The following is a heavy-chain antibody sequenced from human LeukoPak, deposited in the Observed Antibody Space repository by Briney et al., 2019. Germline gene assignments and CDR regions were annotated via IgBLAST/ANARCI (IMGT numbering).Heavy chain of an antibody. CDR3: IEARHKYLATVWTGPYYGLDV. V-gene: IGHV3-13*01. J-gene: IGHJ6*02. CDR2: IGATGAT. Sequence: GGSLRLSYAASGLSFSNHDLHWVRQVSGKGLEWVSAIGATGATYYAGSVRGRFTISRENAKNSLYLQMNNLRAEDTAVYYCIEARHKYLATVWTGPYYGLDVWGQGTTVTVSS. CDR1: GLSFSNHD. D-gene: IGHD2/OR15-2a*01.